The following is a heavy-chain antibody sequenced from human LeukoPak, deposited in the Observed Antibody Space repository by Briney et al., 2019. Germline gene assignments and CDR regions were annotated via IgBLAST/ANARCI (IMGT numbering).Heavy chain of an antibody. J-gene: IGHJ6*02. CDR3: ARGDSYYYYYGMDV. V-gene: IGHV3-11*01. CDR2: ISSSGSTI. D-gene: IGHD1-26*01. Sequence: PGGSLRLSCAASGFTFSDYYMSWIRQAPGKGLEWVSYISSSGSTIYYADSVKGRFTISGDNAKNSLYLQMNSLRAEDTAVYYCARGDSYYYYYGMDVWGQGTTVTVSS. CDR1: GFTFSDYY.